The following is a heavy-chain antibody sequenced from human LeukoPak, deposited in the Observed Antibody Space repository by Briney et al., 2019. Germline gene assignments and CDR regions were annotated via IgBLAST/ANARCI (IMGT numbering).Heavy chain of an antibody. CDR2: IYYSGST. Sequence: SETLSLTCTVSGGSISSGDYYWSWIRQPPGKGLEWIGYIYYSGSTYYNPSLKSRVTISVDTSKNQFSLKLSSVTAADTAVYYCARECSGSAINWFDPWGQGTLVTVSS. CDR1: GGSISSGDYY. CDR3: ARECSGSAINWFDP. V-gene: IGHV4-30-4*01. D-gene: IGHD2-15*01. J-gene: IGHJ5*02.